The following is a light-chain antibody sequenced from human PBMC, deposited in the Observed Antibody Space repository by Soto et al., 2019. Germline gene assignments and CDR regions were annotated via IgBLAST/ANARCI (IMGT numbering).Light chain of an antibody. CDR1: QSISGW. CDR2: DAS. V-gene: IGKV1-5*01. CDR3: QHYNSYSEA. J-gene: IGKJ1*01. Sequence: DIRMTQSPSTLSASVGDRVTITCRASQSISGWLACYQQKPGKAPKLLIYDASSLKRGVPSRFSGSGSGTEFTLTISSLQPDDFATYYCQHYNSYSEAFGQGTKVDIK.